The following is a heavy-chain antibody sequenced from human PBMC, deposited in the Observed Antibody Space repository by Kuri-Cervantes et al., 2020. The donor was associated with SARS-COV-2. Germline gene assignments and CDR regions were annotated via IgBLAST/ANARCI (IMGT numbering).Heavy chain of an antibody. CDR1: GESFSGYY. CDR2: IYYSGST. CDR3: ARFWEGYCSSTSCYTPRGFDY. V-gene: IGHV4-34*01. J-gene: IGHJ4*02. Sequence: SETLSLTCAFYGESFSGYYWNWIRQSPGKGLEWIGYIYYSGSTNYNPSLKSRVTISVDTSKNQFSLKLSSVTAADTAVYYCARFWEGYCSSTSCYTPRGFDYWGQGTLVTVSS. D-gene: IGHD2-2*02.